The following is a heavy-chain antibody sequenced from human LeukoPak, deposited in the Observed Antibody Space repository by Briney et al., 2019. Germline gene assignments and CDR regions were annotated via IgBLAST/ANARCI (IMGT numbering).Heavy chain of an antibody. CDR1: GGSISSYY. J-gene: IGHJ5*02. CDR3: ARLNGIAAAGTDWFAP. CDR2: IYYSGST. V-gene: IGHV4-59*01. D-gene: IGHD6-13*01. Sequence: SETLSLTCTVSGGSISSYYWSWVRQPPGKGLEWIGDIYYSGSTNYNPSLKSRVTISVDTSKNQFSRKLSSVTAADTAVYYCARLNGIAAAGTDWFAPWGQGTLVTVSS.